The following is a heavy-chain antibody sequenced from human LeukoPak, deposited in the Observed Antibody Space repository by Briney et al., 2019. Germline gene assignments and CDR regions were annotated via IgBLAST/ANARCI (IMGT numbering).Heavy chain of an antibody. D-gene: IGHD3-10*01. CDR1: GGSISSGGYY. CDR3: ARGVKARERDAFDI. V-gene: IGHV4-30-2*01. CDR2: IYHSGST. Sequence: PSQTLSLTCTVSGGSISSGGYYWSWIRQPPGKSLEWIGYIYHSGSTYYNPSLKSRVTISVDRSKNQFSLKLSSVTAADTAVYYCARGVKARERDAFDIWGQGTMVTVSS. J-gene: IGHJ3*02.